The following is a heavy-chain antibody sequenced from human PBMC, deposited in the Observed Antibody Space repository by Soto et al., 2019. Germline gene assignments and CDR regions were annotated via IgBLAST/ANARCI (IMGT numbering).Heavy chain of an antibody. CDR2: IIPIFGTA. CDR3: ARASPNRYCSSTSCYLDY. Sequence: QVQLVQSGAEVKKPGSSVKVSCKASGGTFSSYAISWVRQAPGQGLEWMGGIIPIFGTANYAQKFQGRVTINADESASTDYMEVSSLRSEDTAVYYCARASPNRYCSSTSCYLDYWGQGTLVTVSS. D-gene: IGHD2-2*01. J-gene: IGHJ4*02. CDR1: GGTFSSYA. V-gene: IGHV1-69*01.